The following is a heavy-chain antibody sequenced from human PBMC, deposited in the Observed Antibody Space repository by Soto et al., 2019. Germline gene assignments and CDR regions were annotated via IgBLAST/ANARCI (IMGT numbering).Heavy chain of an antibody. J-gene: IGHJ4*02. Sequence: QVQLVQSGAEGKKPGASVKVACKASGYTFTSDDISWVRQAPGQGLEWMGWISPYNSNTDYAQKFQGRVTMTTDTSTSTAYMELRSLRSDDTALYYCARGSDMDYWGQGTLVTVSS. D-gene: IGHD2-15*01. CDR3: ARGSDMDY. CDR2: ISPYNSNT. CDR1: GYTFTSDD. V-gene: IGHV1-18*01.